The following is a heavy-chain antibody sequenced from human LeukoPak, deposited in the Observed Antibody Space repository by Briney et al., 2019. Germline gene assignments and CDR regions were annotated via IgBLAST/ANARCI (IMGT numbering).Heavy chain of an antibody. D-gene: IGHD6-25*01. CDR1: GYTFTGYY. Sequence: ASVKVSCKASGYTFTGYYMHWVRQAPGQGLEWMGWINPNSGGTNYAQKFQGRVTMTRDTSISTAYMELSRLRSDDTAVYYCASXQNGYAYSSVDYWGQGTLVTVSS. V-gene: IGHV1-2*02. J-gene: IGHJ4*02. CDR3: ASXQNGYAYSSVDY. CDR2: INPNSGGT.